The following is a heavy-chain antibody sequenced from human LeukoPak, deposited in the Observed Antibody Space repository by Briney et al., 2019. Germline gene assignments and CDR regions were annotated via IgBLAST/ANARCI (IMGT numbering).Heavy chain of an antibody. V-gene: IGHV1-2*02. CDR1: GYTFTGYY. CDR3: ARESFPGRYYEGAFDI. CDR2: INPNSGGT. Sequence: ASVKVSCKASGYTFTGYYMHWVRQAPGQGLEWMGWINPNSGGTNYTQKFQGRVTMTRDTSISTAYMELSRLRSDDTAVYYCARESFPGRYYEGAFDIWGQGTMVTVSS. J-gene: IGHJ3*02. D-gene: IGHD3-22*01.